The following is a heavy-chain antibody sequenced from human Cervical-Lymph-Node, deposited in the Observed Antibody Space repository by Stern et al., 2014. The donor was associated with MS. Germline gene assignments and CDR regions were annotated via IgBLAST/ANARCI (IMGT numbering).Heavy chain of an antibody. CDR3: AKKSVGTTGTTTAFDY. V-gene: IGHV3-30*18. Sequence: MQPVESGGGVVQPGTSLRLSCAVSGFTFSNYGMHWVRQAPGKGLEWVAVISYDADVKFYADSVKGRFTISRDTPKNTMYLQLNSLKVEDTAVYFCAKKSVGTTGTTTAFDYWGQGTLVTVSS. D-gene: IGHD1-1*01. J-gene: IGHJ4*02. CDR1: GFTFSNYG. CDR2: ISYDADVK.